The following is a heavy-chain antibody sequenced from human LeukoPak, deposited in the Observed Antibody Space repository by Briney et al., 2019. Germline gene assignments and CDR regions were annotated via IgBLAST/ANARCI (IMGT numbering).Heavy chain of an antibody. D-gene: IGHD6-6*01. CDR3: ARWGTSSLDY. V-gene: IGHV3-33*01. CDR1: GFTFSSYG. J-gene: IGHJ4*02. CDR2: IWYDGSYK. Sequence: GGSLRLSCAASGFTFSSYGMQWVRQAPGQGLEWVAVIWYDGSYKYHADSVKGRFTISRDNSRNTLYLQMDSLRAEDTAVYYCARWGTSSLDYWGQGTLVTVSS.